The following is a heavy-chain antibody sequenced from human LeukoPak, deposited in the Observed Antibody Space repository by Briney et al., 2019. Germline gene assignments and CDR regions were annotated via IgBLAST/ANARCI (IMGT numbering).Heavy chain of an antibody. V-gene: IGHV4-61*01. CDR3: ARRTYFDL. CDR1: GGSVSTGIYY. J-gene: IGHJ2*01. CDR2: INYSGST. Sequence: PSETLSLTCTVSGGSVSTGIYYWSWIRQPPGKGLEWIGYINYSGSTNDNPSLKSRVTISIDTSKNQFSLKLSSVTAADTAVYYCARRTYFDLWGRGTLVTVSS.